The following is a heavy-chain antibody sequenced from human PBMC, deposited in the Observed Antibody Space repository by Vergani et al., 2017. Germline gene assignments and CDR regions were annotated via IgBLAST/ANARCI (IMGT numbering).Heavy chain of an antibody. CDR1: GGSFSGYY. CDR3: ARVRGDSSSWYGTPYYYYYYMDV. D-gene: IGHD6-13*01. Sequence: QVQLQQWGAGLLKPSETLSLTCAVYGGSFSGYYWSWIRQPPGKGLEWIGEINHSGSTNYNPSLKSRVTISVDTSKNQFSLKLSSVTAAATAVYYCARVRGDSSSWYGTPYYYYYYMDVWGKGP. CDR2: INHSGST. V-gene: IGHV4-34*01. J-gene: IGHJ6*03.